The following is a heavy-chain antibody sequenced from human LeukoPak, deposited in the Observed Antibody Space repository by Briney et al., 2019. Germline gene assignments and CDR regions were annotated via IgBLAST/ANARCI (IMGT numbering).Heavy chain of an antibody. Sequence: GGSLRLSCAASGFTFSSYSMNWVRQAPGKGLEWVSSISSSSSYIYYADSVKGRFTIPRDNAKNSLYLQMNSLRAEDTAVYYCARESGYSYGDGWFDPWGQGTLVTVSS. D-gene: IGHD5-18*01. J-gene: IGHJ5*02. CDR3: ARESGYSYGDGWFDP. V-gene: IGHV3-21*01. CDR1: GFTFSSYS. CDR2: ISSSSSYI.